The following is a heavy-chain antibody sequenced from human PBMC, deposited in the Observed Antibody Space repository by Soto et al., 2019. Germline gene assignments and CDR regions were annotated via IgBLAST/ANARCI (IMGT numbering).Heavy chain of an antibody. CDR1: GGTFSSYA. V-gene: IGHV1-69*01. J-gene: IGHJ4*02. Sequence: QVQLVQSGAEVKKPGSSVKVSCKASGGTFSSYAISWVRQAPGQGLEWMGGIIPIFGTANYAQKFQGRVTITADESTSKAYMELSSLSSEDTAVYYCARPHYDYVWGSYRYQYYFDYWGQGTLVTVSS. D-gene: IGHD3-16*02. CDR3: ARPHYDYVWGSYRYQYYFDY. CDR2: IIPIFGTA.